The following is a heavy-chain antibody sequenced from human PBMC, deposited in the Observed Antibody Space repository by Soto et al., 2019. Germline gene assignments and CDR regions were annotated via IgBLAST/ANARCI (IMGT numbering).Heavy chain of an antibody. CDR2: INHSGST. CDR1: GGSFSGYY. CDR3: ARSRRGGYYMDV. J-gene: IGHJ6*03. D-gene: IGHD3-10*01. V-gene: IGHV4-34*01. Sequence: SETLSLTCAVYGGSFSGYYWSWIRQPPGKGLEWIGEINHSGSTNYNPSLKSRVTISVDTSKNQFSLKLSSVTAADTAVYYCARSRRGGYYMDVWGKGTTVTVSS.